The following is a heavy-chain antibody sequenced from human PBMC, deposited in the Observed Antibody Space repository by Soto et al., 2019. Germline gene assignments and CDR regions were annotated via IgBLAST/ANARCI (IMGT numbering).Heavy chain of an antibody. Sequence: TGGSLRLSCAASGFTFSSYGMHWVRQAPGKGLEWVAVIWYDGSNKYYADSVEGRFTISRDNSKNTLYLQMNSLRAEDTAVYYCARGPLIRGYSYGYCTYWGQGTLVTVSS. J-gene: IGHJ4*02. D-gene: IGHD5-18*01. CDR3: ARGPLIRGYSYGYCTY. CDR1: GFTFSSYG. V-gene: IGHV3-33*01. CDR2: IWYDGSNK.